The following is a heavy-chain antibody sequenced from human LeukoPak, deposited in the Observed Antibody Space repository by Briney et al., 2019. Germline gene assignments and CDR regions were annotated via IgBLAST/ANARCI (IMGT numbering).Heavy chain of an antibody. V-gene: IGHV1-69*06. J-gene: IGHJ4*02. CDR2: IIPIFGTA. CDR3: ARDQYYGSGSYYNGGGY. CDR1: GGTFSSYA. Sequence: SVKVSCKASGGTFSSYAISWVRQAPGQGLEWMGGIIPIFGTANYAQKFQGRVTITADKSTSTAYMELSSLRSGDTAVYYCARDQYYGSGSYYNGGGYWGQGTLVTVSS. D-gene: IGHD3-10*01.